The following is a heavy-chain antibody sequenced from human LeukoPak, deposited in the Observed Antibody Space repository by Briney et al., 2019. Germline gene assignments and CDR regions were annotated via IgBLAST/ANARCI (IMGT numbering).Heavy chain of an antibody. CDR2: INSDGSST. J-gene: IGHJ4*02. Sequence: GGSLRLSCAASGFTFSSYWMHWVRQAPGKGLVWVSRINSDGSSTSYADSVKGRFTISRDNAKNTLYLQMNSLRAEDTAVYYCARFGSTTFADFWGQGTLVTVSS. D-gene: IGHD3-16*01. CDR1: GFTFSSYW. CDR3: ARFGSTTFADF. V-gene: IGHV3-74*01.